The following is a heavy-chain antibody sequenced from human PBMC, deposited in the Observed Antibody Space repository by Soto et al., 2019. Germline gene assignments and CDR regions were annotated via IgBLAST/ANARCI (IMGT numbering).Heavy chain of an antibody. CDR3: AREGGWGSGWYVY. V-gene: IGHV3-30-3*01. J-gene: IGHJ4*02. CDR1: GFNFGSYA. CDR2: ISFDGIDK. Sequence: QVQLAESGGGVVQPGRSLRLSCAASGFNFGSYAMHWVRQAPGKGLEWVAVISFDGIDKDYTDSVKGRFTISRDNSRGTLYLKMNSLRPGDTAVYYCAREGGWGSGWYVYWGQGTLVTVSS. D-gene: IGHD6-19*01.